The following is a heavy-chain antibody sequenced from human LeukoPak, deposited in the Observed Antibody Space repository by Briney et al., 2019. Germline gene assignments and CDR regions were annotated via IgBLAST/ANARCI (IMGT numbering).Heavy chain of an antibody. V-gene: IGHV1-69*04. CDR2: IIPILGIA. Sequence: ASVKASCKASGGTFSSYAISWVRQAPGQGLEWMGRIIPILGIANYAQKFQGRVTITADKSTSTAYMELSSLRSEDTAVYYCASGEVRYLFDYWGQGTLVTVSS. CDR1: GGTFSSYA. J-gene: IGHJ4*02. D-gene: IGHD3-16*01. CDR3: ASGEVRYLFDY.